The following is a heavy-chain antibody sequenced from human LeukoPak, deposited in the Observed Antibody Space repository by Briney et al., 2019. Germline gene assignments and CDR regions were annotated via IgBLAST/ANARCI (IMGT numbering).Heavy chain of an antibody. Sequence: ASVKVSCKVSGYTLTELSTHWVRQAPGKGLEWMGGFDPEDGETIYAQKFQGRVTMTEDTSTDTAYMELSSLRSEDTAVYYCARDNSVGDNAWWFDPWGQGTLVTVSS. CDR2: FDPEDGET. D-gene: IGHD1-26*01. V-gene: IGHV1-24*01. J-gene: IGHJ5*02. CDR1: GYTLTELS. CDR3: ARDNSVGDNAWWFDP.